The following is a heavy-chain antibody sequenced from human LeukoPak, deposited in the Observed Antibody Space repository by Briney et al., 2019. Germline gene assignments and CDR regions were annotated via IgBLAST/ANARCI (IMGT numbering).Heavy chain of an antibody. CDR3: ARAPSCSSTSCYIYYYYYMDV. J-gene: IGHJ6*03. CDR2: ISAYNGNT. D-gene: IGHD2-2*02. V-gene: IGHV1-18*01. CDR1: GYTFTSYG. Sequence: GASVKVSCKASGYTFTSYGISWVRQAPGQGLEWMGRISAYNGNTNYAQKLQGRVTMTTDTSTSTAYMELRSLRSDDTAVYYCARAPSCSSTSCYIYYYYYMDVWGKGTTVTVSS.